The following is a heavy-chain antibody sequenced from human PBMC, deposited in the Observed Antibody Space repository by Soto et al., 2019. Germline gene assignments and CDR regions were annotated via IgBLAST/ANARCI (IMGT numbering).Heavy chain of an antibody. D-gene: IGHD3-22*01. J-gene: IGHJ6*01. V-gene: IGHV3-30*18. CDR3: GKDLHHSSGYFFTVRLNSMDV. CDR1: GFTFSSYA. Sequence: GGSLRLSCAASGFTFSSYAMQWVRQAPGKGLEWVALMSYDGTNEYYADSVKGRFTISRDNSKNMLFLQINSLRAEDTAVYYCGKDLHHSSGYFFTVRLNSMDVWEQGATVTVSS. CDR2: MSYDGTNE.